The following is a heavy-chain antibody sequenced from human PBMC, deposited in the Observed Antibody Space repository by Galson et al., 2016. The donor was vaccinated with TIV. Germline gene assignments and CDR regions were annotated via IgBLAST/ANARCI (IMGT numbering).Heavy chain of an antibody. CDR3: AGSMVWAFFSCVF. D-gene: IGHD3-10*01. J-gene: IGHJ3*01. CDR2: IDPSDSST. V-gene: IGHV5-10-1*01. Sequence: QSGAEVKKPGESLRISCKAIGYNFKSYWISWVRQMPGKGLEWLGRIDPSDSSTNYSPSFRGHATISTDNSISTAYLQWNSLKASGTAIYYCAGSMVWAFFSCVFWGQETVATVSS. CDR1: GYNFKSYW.